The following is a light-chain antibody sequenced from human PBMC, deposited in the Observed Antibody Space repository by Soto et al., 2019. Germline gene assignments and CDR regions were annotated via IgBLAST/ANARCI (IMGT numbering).Light chain of an antibody. CDR2: DAS. J-gene: IGKJ5*01. V-gene: IGKV1-5*01. CDR1: QSVSWW. CDR3: QQLNSYPIT. Sequence: GDRVTITCRASQSVSWWLAWYQQRPGKGPKLLIYDASSLQSGVPSRFSGSGSGTEFTLTISSLQPEYFATYYCQQLNSYPITFGQGTRLEI.